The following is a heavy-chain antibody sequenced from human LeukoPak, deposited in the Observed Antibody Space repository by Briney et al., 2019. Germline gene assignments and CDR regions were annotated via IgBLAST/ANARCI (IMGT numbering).Heavy chain of an antibody. CDR2: ISYDGSNK. CDR1: GFTFSSYH. CDR3: ARVPHGMDV. V-gene: IGHV3-30*04. J-gene: IGHJ6*02. Sequence: GGSLRLSCAASGFTFSSYHIHWVRQAPGKGLEWVAVISYDGSNKYYADSVKGRFTISRDISKNTLDLQMNSLRAEDTAVYYCARVPHGMDVWGQGTTVTVSS.